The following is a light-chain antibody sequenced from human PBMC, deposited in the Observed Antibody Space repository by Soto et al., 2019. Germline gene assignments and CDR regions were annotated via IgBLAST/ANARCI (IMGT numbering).Light chain of an antibody. V-gene: IGLV1-51*01. CDR3: PTWDSSLIAGV. J-gene: IGLJ2*01. Sequence: QSVLTQPPSVSAAPGQEVTISCSGSSSNIGNNFVSWYQHLPGTAPKLLIYDNNKRPSGIPDRFSGTKSGTSATLGITGLQTGDEAHYYCPTWDSSLIAGVFGGGTMLTVL. CDR2: DNN. CDR1: SSNIGNNF.